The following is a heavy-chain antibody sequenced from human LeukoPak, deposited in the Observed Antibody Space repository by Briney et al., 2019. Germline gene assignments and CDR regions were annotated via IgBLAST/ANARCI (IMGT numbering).Heavy chain of an antibody. CDR2: ISYDESNR. D-gene: IGHD3-10*01. J-gene: IGHJ4*02. Sequence: GGSLRLSCAASGFTFSSYGMRWVRQAPGEGLEWVAVISYDESNRSYTDSVKGRFTISRDNSKHTLYLQMNSLRVEDTAVYYCATVFLWFGELFGQNPEPLRFDYWGKGTLVTVS. CDR1: GFTFSSYG. V-gene: IGHV3-30*03. CDR3: ATVFLWFGELFGQNPEPLRFDY.